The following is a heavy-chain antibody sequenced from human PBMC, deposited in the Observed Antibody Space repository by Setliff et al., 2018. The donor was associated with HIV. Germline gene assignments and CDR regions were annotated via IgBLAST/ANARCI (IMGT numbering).Heavy chain of an antibody. V-gene: IGHV4-4*09. Sequence: PSETLSLTCTVSGGSFSDYYRSWIRQPPGKGLEWIGYIYISGTTNYNPSLKSRVNISLDTSRNQFSLKLGSVTAADTAMYYCAREHCSGGSCNGFEIWGQGTMVTVSS. CDR2: IYISGTT. CDR1: GGSFSDYY. CDR3: AREHCSGGSCNGFEI. J-gene: IGHJ3*02. D-gene: IGHD2-15*01.